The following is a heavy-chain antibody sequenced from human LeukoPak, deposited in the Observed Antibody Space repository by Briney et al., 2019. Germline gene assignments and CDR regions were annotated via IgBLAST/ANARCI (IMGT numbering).Heavy chain of an antibody. Sequence: GESLKISCKGSGYSFTSYWIGWVRQMPGKGLEWMGIIYPGDSDTRYSPSFQGQVTISADKSISTAYLQWSSLKASDTAMYYCARSYASSGDWISGYFLEWGQGTLVTVSS. V-gene: IGHV5-51*01. D-gene: IGHD3-22*01. J-gene: IGHJ1*01. CDR2: IYPGDSDT. CDR1: GYSFTSYW. CDR3: ARSYASSGDWISGYFLE.